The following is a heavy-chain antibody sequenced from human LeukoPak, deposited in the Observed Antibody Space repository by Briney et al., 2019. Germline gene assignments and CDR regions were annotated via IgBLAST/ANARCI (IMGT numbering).Heavy chain of an antibody. D-gene: IGHD5-18*01. V-gene: IGHV3-23*01. CDR2: ISGSGGST. Sequence: GGSLRLSCAASGFTFSSYAMSWVRQAPGKGLEWVSAISGSGGSTYYADSVKGRFTISRDNSKNTLYLQMNSLRAEDTAVYYCSVGAPVEREDTAMVGGDYWGQGTLVTVSS. CDR3: SVGAPVEREDTAMVGGDY. J-gene: IGHJ4*02. CDR1: GFTFSSYA.